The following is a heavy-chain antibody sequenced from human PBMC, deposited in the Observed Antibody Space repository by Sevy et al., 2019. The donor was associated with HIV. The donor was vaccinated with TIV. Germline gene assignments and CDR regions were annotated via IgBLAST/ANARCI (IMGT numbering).Heavy chain of an antibody. CDR3: TKDLAGPGRRYFDY. D-gene: IGHD6-13*01. CDR2: IRYDGSDK. V-gene: IGHV3-30*02. Sequence: GGSLRLSCAASGLTFSNFVMHWVRQVPGKGLEWVTFIRYDGSDKYYAASVKGRFTISRDDSKNTLYLQMDSLRAEDTAIYYCTKDLAGPGRRYFDYWGQGTLVTVSS. J-gene: IGHJ4*02. CDR1: GLTFSNFV.